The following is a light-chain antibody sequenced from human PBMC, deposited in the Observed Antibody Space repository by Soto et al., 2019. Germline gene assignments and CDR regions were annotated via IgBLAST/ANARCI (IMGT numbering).Light chain of an antibody. J-gene: IGKJ3*01. V-gene: IGKV3-20*01. CDR1: ESVSSSY. Sequence: EIVLTQSPGTLSLSPGESATLSCGASESVSSSYLAWYQQKPGQAPRLLIYGATTRLRDVPDRFSGSGSGTDFTLTISRLEPEDFAVYYCQQYGSSPFSFGPGTKVDI. CDR2: GAT. CDR3: QQYGSSPFS.